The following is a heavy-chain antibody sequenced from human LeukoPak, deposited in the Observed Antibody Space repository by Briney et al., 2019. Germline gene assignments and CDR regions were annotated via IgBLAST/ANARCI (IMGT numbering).Heavy chain of an antibody. D-gene: IGHD3-16*01. CDR1: GFTLSSYW. Sequence: GGSLRLSCAASGFTLSSYWMNWVRQAPGKGLEWVASINHNGNVNYYVDSVKGRFTISRDSAKNSLYLQMSNLRAEDTAVYFCARGGGLDVWGQGATVTVSS. CDR3: ARGGGLDV. J-gene: IGHJ6*02. V-gene: IGHV3-7*03. CDR2: INHNGNVN.